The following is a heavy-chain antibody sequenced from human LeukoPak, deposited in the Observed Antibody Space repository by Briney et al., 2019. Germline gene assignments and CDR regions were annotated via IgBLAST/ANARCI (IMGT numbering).Heavy chain of an antibody. Sequence: SGGSLRLSCAASGFTFDDYAMHWVRQAPGKGLEWVSLISWDGGSTYYADSVKGRFTISRDNSKNSLYLQMNSLRAEDTALYYCAKGEDYGDYVSADYWGQGTLVTVSS. D-gene: IGHD4-17*01. CDR3: AKGEDYGDYVSADY. CDR1: GFTFDDYA. J-gene: IGHJ4*02. CDR2: ISWDGGST. V-gene: IGHV3-43D*03.